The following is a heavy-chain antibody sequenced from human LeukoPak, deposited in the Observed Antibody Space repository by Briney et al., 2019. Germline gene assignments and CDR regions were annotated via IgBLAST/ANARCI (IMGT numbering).Heavy chain of an antibody. Sequence: PGGSLRLSCAASGFTFSNYALSWVRQAPGKGLEWVSDISGSGGSTYYADSVKGRFTITRDKSKNTMYLQMNSMRAEDTAVYYCAKRIQSAMAMGYWGQGTLVAVSS. V-gene: IGHV3-23*01. D-gene: IGHD5-18*01. CDR3: AKRIQSAMAMGY. J-gene: IGHJ4*02. CDR1: GFTFSNYA. CDR2: ISGSGGST.